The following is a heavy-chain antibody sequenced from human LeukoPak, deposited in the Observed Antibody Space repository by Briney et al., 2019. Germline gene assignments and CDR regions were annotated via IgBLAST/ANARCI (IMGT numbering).Heavy chain of an antibody. Sequence: GGSLRLSCKGSGYSFTSYWIGWVRQMPGKGLEWMGIIYPGGSDTRYSPSFQGQVTTSADKSISTAYLQWSSLKASDTAMYYCASCGAAAGGEGFDPWGQGTLVTVSS. CDR3: ASCGAAAGGEGFDP. J-gene: IGHJ5*02. V-gene: IGHV5-51*01. CDR2: IYPGGSDT. D-gene: IGHD6-13*01. CDR1: GYSFTSYW.